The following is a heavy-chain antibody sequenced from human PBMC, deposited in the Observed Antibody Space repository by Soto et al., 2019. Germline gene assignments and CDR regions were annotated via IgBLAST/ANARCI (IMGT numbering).Heavy chain of an antibody. CDR2: IYDSGST. CDR3: ARLFFFEQKTAYYM. V-gene: IGHV4-59*08. D-gene: IGHD3-3*01. J-gene: IGHJ6*03. Sequence: QPPEKGLQWIGYIYDSGSTNSNPAPESRVPISVDTSKNEFSLKLSSVTAEDTAVYYCARLFFFEQKTAYYM.